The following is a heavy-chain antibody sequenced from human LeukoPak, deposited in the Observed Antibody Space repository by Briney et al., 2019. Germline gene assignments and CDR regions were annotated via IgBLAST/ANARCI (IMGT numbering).Heavy chain of an antibody. J-gene: IGHJ6*03. CDR1: GGSISSGSYY. CDR3: ARVTMVRGVIGSHYYYYMDV. V-gene: IGHV4-61*02. Sequence: SETLSLTCTVSGGSISSGSYYWSWIRQPAGKGLEWIGRIYTSGSTNYNPSLKSRVTISLDTSKNQFSLKLSSVTAADTAVYYCARVTMVRGVIGSHYYYYMDVWGKGTTVTISS. D-gene: IGHD3-10*01. CDR2: IYTSGST.